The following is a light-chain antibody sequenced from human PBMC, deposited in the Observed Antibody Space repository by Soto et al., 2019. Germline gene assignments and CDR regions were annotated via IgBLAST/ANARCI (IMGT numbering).Light chain of an antibody. CDR1: QSVSSSY. V-gene: IGKV3-20*01. CDR2: GSS. CDR3: QQYGSSPVT. Sequence: EIVLTQSPGTLSLSPGERATLSCRASQSVSSSYLYWYQQKPCQDPRLLIYGSSSSATGIPDRFSGSGSGTDFTLTISRLEPEDFAVYYCQQYGSSPVTVGPGTKLEIK. J-gene: IGKJ2*01.